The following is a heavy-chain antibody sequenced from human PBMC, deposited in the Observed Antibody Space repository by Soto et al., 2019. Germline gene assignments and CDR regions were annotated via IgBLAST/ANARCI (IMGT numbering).Heavy chain of an antibody. J-gene: IGHJ4*02. Sequence: QVQLVQSGAEVKKSGASVKVSCKTSGYAFNAYYIHWVRQAPGLGLEWMGWINPNSGGTHFAQRFQGRVALSTDTSITTAYMDLRRLTSDDTAVYYCARGRQLSLSDFDYWGQGTLVTASS. V-gene: IGHV1-2*02. CDR3: ARGRQLSLSDFDY. D-gene: IGHD1-1*01. CDR1: GYAFNAYY. CDR2: INPNSGGT.